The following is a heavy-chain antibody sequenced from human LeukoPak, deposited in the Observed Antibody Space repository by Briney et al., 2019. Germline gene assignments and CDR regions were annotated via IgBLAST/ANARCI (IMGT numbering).Heavy chain of an antibody. D-gene: IGHD5-18*01. J-gene: IGHJ4*02. Sequence: GGSLRLSCAASGFTFSSYGMHWVRQAPGKGLEWVAVISYDGSNKYYADSVKGRFTISRDNSKNTLYLQMNSLRAEDTAVYYCAKDETEDTAMVKYFADYWGQGTLVTVSS. CDR2: ISYDGSNK. CDR3: AKDETEDTAMVKYFADY. CDR1: GFTFSSYG. V-gene: IGHV3-30*18.